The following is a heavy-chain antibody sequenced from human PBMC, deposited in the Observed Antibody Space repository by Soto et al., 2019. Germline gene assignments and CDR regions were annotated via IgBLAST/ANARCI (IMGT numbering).Heavy chain of an antibody. Sequence: PSETLSLTCTVSGASISYGGFSWSWIRPSPGKGLEWIGYISHLENTYFHPSFKSRLTMSIDRSRNQFSLNLSSVTAADRAVYYCVRGGGYDPFDYWGQGVLVTVSS. CDR3: VRGGGYDPFDY. CDR2: ISHLENT. CDR1: GASISYGGFS. J-gene: IGHJ4*02. D-gene: IGHD5-12*01. V-gene: IGHV4-30-2*06.